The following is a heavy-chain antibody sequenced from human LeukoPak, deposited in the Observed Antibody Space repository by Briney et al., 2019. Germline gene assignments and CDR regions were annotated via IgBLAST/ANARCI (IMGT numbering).Heavy chain of an antibody. Sequence: SETLSLTCTVSGGSISSYYWSWIRQPPGKGLEWIGYIYYSGSTNYNPSLKSRVTISVDTSKNQFSLELSSVTAADTAVYYCARAISGATTLYAFDIWGQGTMVTVSS. D-gene: IGHD1-26*01. J-gene: IGHJ3*02. CDR2: IYYSGST. V-gene: IGHV4-59*01. CDR1: GGSISSYY. CDR3: ARAISGATTLYAFDI.